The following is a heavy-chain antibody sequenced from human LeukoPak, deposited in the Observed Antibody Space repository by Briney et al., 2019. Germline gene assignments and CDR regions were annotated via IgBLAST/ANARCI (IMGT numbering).Heavy chain of an antibody. CDR3: SRMGASYCSSTSCYILDY. J-gene: IGHJ4*02. D-gene: IGHD2-2*02. CDR1: GGSISSYY. Sequence: SETLSLTCTVSGGSISSYYWSWIRQPAGKGLEWIGRIYTSGSTNYNPSLKSRVTMSVDKSKNQFSLTLSSVTAADTAVFYCSRMGASYCSSTSCYILDYWRQGALATVSS. CDR2: IYTSGST. V-gene: IGHV4-4*07.